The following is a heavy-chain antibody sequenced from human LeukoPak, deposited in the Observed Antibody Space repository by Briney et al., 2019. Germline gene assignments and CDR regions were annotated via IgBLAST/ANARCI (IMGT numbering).Heavy chain of an antibody. J-gene: IGHJ4*02. CDR1: EYSFKSYL. V-gene: IGHV5-51*01. Sequence: GESLKISFQGSEYSFKSYLIGWVRQMPGKGLGWGWIIYPGESDTRYSPSFQGQVTISADKSIGTAYFECNRLEASDTAIYYCARPGCPTTTSYSETWFWSQPPLVTLHS. CDR2: IYPGESDT. CDR3: ARPGCPTTTSYSETWF. D-gene: IGHD2-21*01.